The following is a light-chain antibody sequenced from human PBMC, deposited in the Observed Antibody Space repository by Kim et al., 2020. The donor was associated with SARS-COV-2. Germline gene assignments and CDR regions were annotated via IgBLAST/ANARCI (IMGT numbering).Light chain of an antibody. CDR3: RAWDSSPYV. CDR1: KLGDKY. J-gene: IGLJ1*01. V-gene: IGLV3-1*01. Sequence: SYELTQPPSVSVSPGQTASITCSGDKLGDKYACWYQQKPGQSPLRVSYQDTRRPSGIPERSSGSNSGNTAPLPFSGTQPTDEADYYFRAWDSSPYVFGTG. CDR2: QDT.